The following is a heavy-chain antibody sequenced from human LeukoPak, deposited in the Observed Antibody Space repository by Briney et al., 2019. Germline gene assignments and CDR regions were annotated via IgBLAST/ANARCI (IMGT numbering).Heavy chain of an antibody. Sequence: ASVKVSCKASGYTFTSYGISWVRQAPGQGLEWMGWISAYNGNTNYAQKLQGRVTMTTDTSTSTAYMELRSLRSDDTAVYFCARTVHADTGGYGQFDSWGQGTQVTVSS. CDR3: ARTVHADTGGYGQFDS. CDR1: GYTFTSYG. J-gene: IGHJ4*02. V-gene: IGHV1-18*01. CDR2: ISAYNGNT. D-gene: IGHD5-18*01.